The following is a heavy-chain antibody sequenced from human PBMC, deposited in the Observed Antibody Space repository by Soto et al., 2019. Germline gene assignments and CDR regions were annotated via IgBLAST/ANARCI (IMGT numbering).Heavy chain of an antibody. D-gene: IGHD6-13*01. CDR3: AREQEQAAAVYFDY. CDR1: GFTFSSYW. Sequence: GGSLRLSCAASGFTFSSYWMSWVRQAPGKGLEWVANIKQDGSEKYYVDSVKGRFTISRDNAKNSLYLQMNSLRAEDTAVYYCAREQEQAAAVYFDYWGQGTLVTVSS. J-gene: IGHJ4*02. V-gene: IGHV3-7*05. CDR2: IKQDGSEK.